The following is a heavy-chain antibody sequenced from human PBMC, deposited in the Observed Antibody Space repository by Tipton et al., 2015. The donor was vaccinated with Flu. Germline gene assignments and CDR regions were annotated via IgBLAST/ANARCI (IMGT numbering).Heavy chain of an antibody. CDR2: ISWNSVNI. J-gene: IGHJ4*02. D-gene: IGHD4-17*01. CDR3: AKAIDYGPSYYFDY. V-gene: IGHV3-9*01. Sequence: SLRLSCAASGFTFDAYAMYWVRQAPGKGLERVSGISWNSVNIDYVDSVRGRFTISRDNAKNSLYLQMNSLRVEDTALYYCAKAIDYGPSYYFDYWCQGTLVTVSS. CDR1: GFTFDAYA.